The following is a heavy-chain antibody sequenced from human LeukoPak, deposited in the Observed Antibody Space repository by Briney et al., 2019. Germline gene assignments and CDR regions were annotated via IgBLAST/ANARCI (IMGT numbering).Heavy chain of an antibody. V-gene: IGHV3-30-3*01. Sequence: GGSLRLSCAASGFTFSSYAMHWVRQAPGKGLEWVAVISYDGSNKYYADSVKGRFTISRDNSKNTLYLQVNSLRAEDTAVYYCARDRYSSGWYGDFDCWGQGTLVTVSS. CDR3: ARDRYSSGWYGDFDC. J-gene: IGHJ4*02. CDR2: ISYDGSNK. CDR1: GFTFSSYA. D-gene: IGHD6-19*01.